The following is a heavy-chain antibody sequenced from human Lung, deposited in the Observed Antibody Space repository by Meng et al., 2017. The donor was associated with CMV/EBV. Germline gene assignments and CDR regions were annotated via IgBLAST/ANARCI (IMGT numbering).Heavy chain of an antibody. Sequence: GESLKISCAASGFTVSSNYMNWVRQAPGKGLEWVSVIYSGGITYYADSVKGRFTISRDNSKNTLYLQMNSLRAEDTAVYYCARDRRGDSSGYVFGTGYFDLWGRGNXVNGSS. CDR3: ARDRRGDSSGYVFGTGYFDL. J-gene: IGHJ2*01. CDR2: IYSGGIT. V-gene: IGHV3-53*01. D-gene: IGHD3-22*01. CDR1: GFTVSSNY.